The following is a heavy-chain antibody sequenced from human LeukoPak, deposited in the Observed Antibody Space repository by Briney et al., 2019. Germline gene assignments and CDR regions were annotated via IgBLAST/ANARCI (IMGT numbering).Heavy chain of an antibody. CDR3: ARHIAIAGLRGFDY. V-gene: IGHV4-61*05. CDR1: ASISSGDYY. J-gene: IGHJ4*02. D-gene: IGHD6-13*01. Sequence: SETLSLTCTVSASISSGDYYWNWIRQPPGKGLEWIGEIYHSGTTNSNPSLKSRVTISVDKTKNQFSLSLTSVTAADTAVYYCARHIAIAGLRGFDYWGQGTLVTVSS. CDR2: IYHSGTT.